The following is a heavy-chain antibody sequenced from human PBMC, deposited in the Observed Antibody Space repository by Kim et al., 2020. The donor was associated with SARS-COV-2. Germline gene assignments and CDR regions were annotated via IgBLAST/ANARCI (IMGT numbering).Heavy chain of an antibody. J-gene: IGHJ4*02. CDR3: ARGGSGYFGGY. CDR2: T. D-gene: IGHD3-22*01. Sequence: TDYADAVKGRFTISRDNAKNTMYLQMNELGAEDTAVYYCARGGSGYFGGYWGQGTLVTVSS. V-gene: IGHV3-74*01.